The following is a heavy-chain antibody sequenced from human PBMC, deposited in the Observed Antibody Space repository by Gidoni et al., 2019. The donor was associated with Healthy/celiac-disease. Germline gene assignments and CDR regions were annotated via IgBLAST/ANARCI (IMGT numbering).Heavy chain of an antibody. CDR3: AKGGPYYYDSSGSYYFDY. CDR1: GFTFSSYA. V-gene: IGHV3-23*01. Sequence: EVQLLEYGGGLVQPGGSLRLSCAASGFTFSSYASSWVRQAPGKGLEWVSAISGSGGSTYYADSVKGRFTISRDNSKNTLYLQMNSLRAEDTAVYYCAKGGPYYYDSSGSYYFDYWGQGTLVTVSS. CDR2: ISGSGGST. J-gene: IGHJ4*02. D-gene: IGHD3-22*01.